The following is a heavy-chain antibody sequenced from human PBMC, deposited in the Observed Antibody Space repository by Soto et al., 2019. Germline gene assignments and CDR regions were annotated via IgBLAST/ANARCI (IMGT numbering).Heavy chain of an antibody. Sequence: SDPTLVNPTETLTLTCTFSGFSLTSPGMCVSWIRQPPGKALEWLALIERDDDDKYYSTSLKTRLTISKDTRKNQVVLTMANMDPADTGTYYCARSIRGPRRFNGMDVWGQGT. CDR2: IERDDDDK. D-gene: IGHD1-20*01. V-gene: IGHV2-70*13. CDR1: GFSLTSPGMC. J-gene: IGHJ6*02. CDR3: ARSIRGPRRFNGMDV.